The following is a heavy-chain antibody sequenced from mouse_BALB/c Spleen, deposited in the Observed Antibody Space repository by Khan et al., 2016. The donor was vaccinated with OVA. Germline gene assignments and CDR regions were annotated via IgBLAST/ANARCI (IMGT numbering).Heavy chain of an antibody. D-gene: IGHD2-4*01. Sequence: VQLKESGPGLVAPSQSLSITCPVSGFSLTGYGVNWVRQPPGKGLEWLGMIWGDGSTDYNSALKSRLSISKDNSKSQVFLKMNSLHTDDTARYYCAREIYYDYAYYYAMDYWGQGTSVTVSS. CDR2: IWGDGST. V-gene: IGHV2-6-7*01. CDR1: GFSLTGYG. CDR3: AREIYYDYAYYYAMDY. J-gene: IGHJ4*01.